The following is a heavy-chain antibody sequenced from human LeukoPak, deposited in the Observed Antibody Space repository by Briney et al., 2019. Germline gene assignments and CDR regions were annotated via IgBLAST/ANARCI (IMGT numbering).Heavy chain of an antibody. CDR3: AKDGSWSCTD. Sequence: PGGSLRLSCGASGFTFSSSAMHWVRQCPGKGLEWVAYIAHHGNNKYYADSVKGRFTISRDNSKGSLYLQMNSLRADDTAVYYCAKDGSWSCTDWGQGTLVRVSS. D-gene: IGHD2-8*02. CDR2: IAHHGNNK. V-gene: IGHV3-30*02. CDR1: GFTFSSSA. J-gene: IGHJ4*02.